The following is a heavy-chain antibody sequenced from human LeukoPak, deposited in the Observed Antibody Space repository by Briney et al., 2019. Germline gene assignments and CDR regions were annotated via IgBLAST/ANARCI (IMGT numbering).Heavy chain of an antibody. CDR2: FDPEDGET. Sequence: ASVKVSCKVSGYTLTELSMHWVRQAPGKGLERMGGFDPEDGETIYAQKFQGRATMTEDTSTDTAYMELSSLRSEDTAVYYCATDRGYPNPGPFDPWGQGTLVTVSS. D-gene: IGHD5-12*01. J-gene: IGHJ5*02. V-gene: IGHV1-24*01. CDR3: ATDRGYPNPGPFDP. CDR1: GYTLTELS.